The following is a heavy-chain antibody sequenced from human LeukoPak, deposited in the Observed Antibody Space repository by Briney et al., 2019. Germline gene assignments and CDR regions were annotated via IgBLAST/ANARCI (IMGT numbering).Heavy chain of an antibody. D-gene: IGHD2-21*02. CDR2: IWYDGSNT. Sequence: GRSLRLSCTAWVFTLNCYGIQCLRQAPGKGLEWVAVIWYDGSNTYYADSVRGRFTISRDNSNNTLYLQMNSLRAEDTAVYYCARVTVVTSGAFYLWGQGTMVTVSS. V-gene: IGHV3-33*08. J-gene: IGHJ3*01. CDR3: ARVTVVTSGAFYL. CDR1: VFTLNCYG.